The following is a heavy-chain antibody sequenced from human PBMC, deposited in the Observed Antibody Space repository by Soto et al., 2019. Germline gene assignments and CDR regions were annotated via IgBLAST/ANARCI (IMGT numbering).Heavy chain of an antibody. CDR3: ARDQKAYYDILTGYYHYYGMGV. CDR2: IYHSGST. D-gene: IGHD3-9*01. J-gene: IGHJ6*02. Sequence: TKSVRCAVSGGSIGNRGYSWSWIRQPPGKGLEWIGYIYHSGSTYYNPSLKSRVTISVDRSKNQFSLKLSSVTAADTAVYYCARDQKAYYDILTGYYHYYGMGVWGQRTTVTVSS. V-gene: IGHV4-30-2*01. CDR1: GGSIGNRGYS.